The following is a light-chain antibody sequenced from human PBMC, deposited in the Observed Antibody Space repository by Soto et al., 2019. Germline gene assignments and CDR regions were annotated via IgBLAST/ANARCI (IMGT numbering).Light chain of an antibody. J-gene: IGKJ4*01. CDR2: GAS. Sequence: IVMTQSPATLSVSPWERATLSCRASQSVSSNLAWYQQKPGQAPRLLIYGASSRATGIPDRFSGSGSGTDFTLTISRLEPEDSAVYYCQQFSSYPLTFGGGTKVDIK. V-gene: IGKV3-20*01. CDR3: QQFSSYPLT. CDR1: QSVSSN.